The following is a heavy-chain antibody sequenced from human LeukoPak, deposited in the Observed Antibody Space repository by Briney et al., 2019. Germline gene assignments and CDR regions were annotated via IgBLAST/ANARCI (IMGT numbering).Heavy chain of an antibody. CDR3: ARVEQGYCSSTSCLNWFDP. J-gene: IGHJ5*02. D-gene: IGHD2-2*01. V-gene: IGHV4-30-2*01. Sequence: PSETLSLTCAVSGGSISSGGYSWSWIRQPPGKGLEWIGYIYHSGSTYHNPSLKSRVTISVDTSKNQFSLKLSSVTAADTAVYYCARVEQGYCSSTSCLNWFDPWGQGTLVTVSS. CDR1: GGSISSGGYS. CDR2: IYHSGST.